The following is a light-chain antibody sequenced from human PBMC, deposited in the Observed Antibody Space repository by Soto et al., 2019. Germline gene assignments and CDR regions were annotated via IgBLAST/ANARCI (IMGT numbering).Light chain of an antibody. CDR2: AAS. J-gene: IGKJ4*01. V-gene: IGKV1-39*01. CDR3: QQTYITPSLD. CDR1: QNINSY. Sequence: DIQMIQSPSSLSASVGDRITITCRASQNINSYLNWYQQKPGKAPKLLVYAASNLQSGVPSRFSGSGSGTDFTLTSTSLQPEDFAIYYCQQTYITPSLDFGGESKVEI.